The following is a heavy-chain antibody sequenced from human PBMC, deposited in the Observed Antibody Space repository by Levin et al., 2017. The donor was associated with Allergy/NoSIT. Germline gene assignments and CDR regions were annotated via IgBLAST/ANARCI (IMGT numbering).Heavy chain of an antibody. CDR3: AADPVYYYDSSGYYHGDPRWYFDL. CDR1: GFTFTSSA. V-gene: IGHV1-58*01. CDR2: IVVGSGNT. Sequence: EASVKVSCKASGFTFTSSAVQWVRQARGQRLEWIGWIVVGSGNTNYAQKFQERVTITRDMSTSTAYMELSSLRSEDTAVYYCAADPVYYYDSSGYYHGDPRWYFDLWGRGTLVTVSS. D-gene: IGHD3-22*01. J-gene: IGHJ2*01.